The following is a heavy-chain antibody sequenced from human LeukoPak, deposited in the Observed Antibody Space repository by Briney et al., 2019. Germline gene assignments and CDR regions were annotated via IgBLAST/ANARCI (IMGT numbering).Heavy chain of an antibody. CDR1: GDSVSSNNAA. J-gene: IGHJ4*02. Sequence: SQTLSLTCAISGDSVSSNNAAWNWIRQSPSRGLEWLGRTYYRSRWYNDYAVSVKGRTTISQDTSRNQFSLHLNSVTPEDTAVYYCAKLGGNFVDFWGQGTLVTVSS. D-gene: IGHD1-1*01. V-gene: IGHV6-1*01. CDR3: AKLGGNFVDF. CDR2: TYYRSRWYN.